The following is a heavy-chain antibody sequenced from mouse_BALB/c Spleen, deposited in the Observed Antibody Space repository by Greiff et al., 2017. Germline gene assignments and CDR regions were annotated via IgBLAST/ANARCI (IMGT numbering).Heavy chain of an antibody. CDR1: GFTFSSYA. J-gene: IGHJ4*01. V-gene: IGHV5-6-5*01. Sequence: DVHLVESGGGLVKPGGSLKLSCAASGFTFSSYAMSWVRQTPEKRLEWVASISSGGSTYYPDSVKGRFTISRDNARNILYLQMSSLRSEDTAMYYCARDGLYAMDYWGQGTSVTVSS. CDR2: ISSGGST. CDR3: ARDGLYAMDY.